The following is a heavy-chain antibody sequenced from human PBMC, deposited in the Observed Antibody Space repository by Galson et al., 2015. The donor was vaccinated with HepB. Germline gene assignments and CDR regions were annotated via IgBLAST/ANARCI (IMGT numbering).Heavy chain of an antibody. Sequence: SEPLSLTCTVSGGSISSYYWSWIRQPPGKGLEWIGYIYYSGSTNYNPSLKSRVTISVDTSKNQFSLKLSSVTAADTAVYYCARAMRGYYDSSGYLLDYWGQGTLVTVSS. CDR2: IYYSGST. V-gene: IGHV4-59*01. J-gene: IGHJ4*02. D-gene: IGHD3-22*01. CDR3: ARAMRGYYDSSGYLLDY. CDR1: GGSISSYY.